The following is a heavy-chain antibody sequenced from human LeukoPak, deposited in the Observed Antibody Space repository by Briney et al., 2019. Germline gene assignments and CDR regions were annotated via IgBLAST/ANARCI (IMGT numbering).Heavy chain of an antibody. CDR3: ARDRIINYYGSGSYGGY. J-gene: IGHJ4*02. Sequence: ASVKVSCKASGYTFTSYYMHWVRQAPGQGLEWMGIINPSGGSTSYAQKFQGRVTMTRDMSTSTDYMGLSSLRSEDTAVYYCARDRIINYYGSGSYGGYWGQGTLVTVSS. CDR2: INPSGGST. V-gene: IGHV1-46*01. D-gene: IGHD3-10*01. CDR1: GYTFTSYY.